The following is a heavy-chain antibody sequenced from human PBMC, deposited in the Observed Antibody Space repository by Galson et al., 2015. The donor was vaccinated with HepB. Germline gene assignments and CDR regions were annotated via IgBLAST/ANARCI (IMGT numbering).Heavy chain of an antibody. Sequence: SVKVSCKASGYTFTSYGISWVRQAPGQGLEWMGWISAYNGNTNYAQKLQGRVTMTTDTSTSTAYMELRSLGSDDTAVYYCARVSCYYGSGSYYNICWFDPWGQGTLVTVSS. D-gene: IGHD3-10*01. CDR1: GYTFTSYG. CDR2: ISAYNGNT. CDR3: ARVSCYYGSGSYYNICWFDP. V-gene: IGHV1-18*04. J-gene: IGHJ5*02.